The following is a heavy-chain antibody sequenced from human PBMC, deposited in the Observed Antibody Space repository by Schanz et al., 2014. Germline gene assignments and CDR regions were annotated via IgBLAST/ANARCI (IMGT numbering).Heavy chain of an antibody. V-gene: IGHV3-30*03. CDR3: ARDSRSNYDFLTAYSSIDY. J-gene: IGHJ4*02. Sequence: QVQLVESGGGVVQPGRSLRLSCAASGFTFSSYGMHWVRQAPGKGLEWVAAMSYDGSIKYYGDSVKGRFTISRDNSKNTLYLHMNTLRSEDTAVYYCARDSRSNYDFLTAYSSIDYWGQGTLVTVSS. D-gene: IGHD3-9*01. CDR1: GFTFSSYG. CDR2: MSYDGSIK.